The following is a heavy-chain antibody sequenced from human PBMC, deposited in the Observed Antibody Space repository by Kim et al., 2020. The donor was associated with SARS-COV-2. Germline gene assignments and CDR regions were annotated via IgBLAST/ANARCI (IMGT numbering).Heavy chain of an antibody. D-gene: IGHD6-19*01. V-gene: IGHV1-18*01. CDR2: T. CDR3: ARDQSYSSVDY. J-gene: IGHJ4*02. Sequence: TNYAQKLQGRVTMTTDTSTSTAYMELRSLRSDDTAVYYCARDQSYSSVDYWGQGTLVTVSS.